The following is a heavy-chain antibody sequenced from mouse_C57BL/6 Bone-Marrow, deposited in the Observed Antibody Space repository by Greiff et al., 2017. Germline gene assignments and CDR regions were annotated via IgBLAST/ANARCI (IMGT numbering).Heavy chain of an antibody. CDR1: GFTFSSYG. Sequence: DVHLVESGGDLVKPGGSLKLSCAASGFTFSSYGMSWVRQTPDKRLEWVATISSGGSYTYYPDSVKGRFTISRDNAKNTLYLQMSSLKSEDTAMYYCARLLQGYFDVWGTGTTVTVSS. J-gene: IGHJ1*03. CDR3: ARLLQGYFDV. D-gene: IGHD2-10*01. CDR2: ISSGGSYT. V-gene: IGHV5-6*01.